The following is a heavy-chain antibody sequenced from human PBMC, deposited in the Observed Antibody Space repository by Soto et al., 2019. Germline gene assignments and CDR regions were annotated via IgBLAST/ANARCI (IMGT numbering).Heavy chain of an antibody. CDR3: AIDPKLSIAVADDAFDI. Sequence: GGSLRLSCAASGFTVSSNYMSWVRQAPGKGLEWVSVIYSGGSTYYADSVKGRFTISRDNSKNTLYLQMNSLRAEDTAVYYCAIDPKLSIAVADDAFDIWGQGTMVTVSS. CDR1: GFTVSSNY. CDR2: IYSGGST. D-gene: IGHD6-19*01. V-gene: IGHV3-66*01. J-gene: IGHJ3*02.